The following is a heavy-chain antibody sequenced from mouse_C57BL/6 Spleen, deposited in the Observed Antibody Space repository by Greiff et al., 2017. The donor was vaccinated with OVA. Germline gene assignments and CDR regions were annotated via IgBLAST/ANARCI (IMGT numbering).Heavy chain of an antibody. D-gene: IGHD1-1*01. CDR2: IWWDDDK. V-gene: IGHV8-8*01. Sequence: QVTLKESGPGILQPSQSLSLTCSFSGFSLSTFGMGVGWIRQPPGKGLVWLAHIWWDDDKYYNPALKSRITISKATSKNQIFLKIANVDTADTATYYCARITSVVDWYFDVWGTGTTVTVSS. CDR3: ARITSVVDWYFDV. J-gene: IGHJ1*03. CDR1: GFSLSTFGMG.